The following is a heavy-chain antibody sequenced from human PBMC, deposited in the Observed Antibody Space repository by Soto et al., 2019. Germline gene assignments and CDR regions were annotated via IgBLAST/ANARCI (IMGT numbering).Heavy chain of an antibody. CDR1: GGSMSSSNYY. CDR2: IYYSGST. V-gene: IGHV4-39*01. J-gene: IGHJ6*02. CDR3: ARRGTCSGSPSCGMDV. Sequence: SETLSLTCTVSGGSMSSSNYYWGWIRQPPGKGLEWIGSIYYSGSTYYNPSLKSRVTISIDTSKKQFSLKLSSVIAADTAVYYCARRGTCSGSPSCGMDVWGQGTTVTVSS. D-gene: IGHD3-10*02.